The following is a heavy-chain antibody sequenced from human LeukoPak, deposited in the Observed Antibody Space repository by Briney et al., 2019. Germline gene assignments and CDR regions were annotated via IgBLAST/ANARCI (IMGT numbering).Heavy chain of an antibody. V-gene: IGHV1-69*05. CDR2: IIPIFGTA. D-gene: IGHD5-18*01. CDR1: GGTFSSYA. Sequence: SVKVSCKASGGTFSSYAISWVRQAPGQGLEWMGGIIPIFGTANYAQKFQGRVTMTRDTSTSTVYMELSSLRSEDTAVYYCARDRVKRRGYSYGYQYEGYFDYWGQGTLVTVSS. J-gene: IGHJ4*02. CDR3: ARDRVKRRGYSYGYQYEGYFDY.